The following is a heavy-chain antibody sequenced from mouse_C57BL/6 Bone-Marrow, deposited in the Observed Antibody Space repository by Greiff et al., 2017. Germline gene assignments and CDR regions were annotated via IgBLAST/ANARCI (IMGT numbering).Heavy chain of an antibody. J-gene: IGHJ2*01. Sequence: VQLQQPGAELVKPGASVKLSCKASGYTFTSYWMHWVKQRPGQGLEWIGMIHPTSGSTNYNEKVTGKATLTVDKSSSTAYMQLSSLTSEDSAVYYCARRDWDYFDYWGQGTTLTVSS. CDR2: IHPTSGST. D-gene: IGHD4-1*01. V-gene: IGHV1-64*01. CDR3: ARRDWDYFDY. CDR1: GYTFTSYW.